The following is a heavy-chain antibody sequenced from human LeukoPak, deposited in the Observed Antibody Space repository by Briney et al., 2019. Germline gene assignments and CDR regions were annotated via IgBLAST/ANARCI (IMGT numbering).Heavy chain of an antibody. Sequence: ASVKVSCKASGYTFTSYGISWVRQAPGQGLEWMGWISAYNGNTNYAQNLQGRVTMTTDTSTSTAYMELRSLTSDDTAVYYCARASGGGDCSGYWGQGTLVTVSS. CDR1: GYTFTSYG. J-gene: IGHJ4*02. CDR2: ISAYNGNT. D-gene: IGHD2-21*02. CDR3: ARASGGGDCSGY. V-gene: IGHV1-18*01.